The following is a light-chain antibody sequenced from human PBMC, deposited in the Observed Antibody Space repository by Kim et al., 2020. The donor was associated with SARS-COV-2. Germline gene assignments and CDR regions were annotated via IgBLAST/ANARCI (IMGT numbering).Light chain of an antibody. CDR2: INSDGSH. J-gene: IGLJ2*01. Sequence: QLVLTQSPSASASLGASVKLTCTLSSGHSSSAIAWHQQQPEKGPRFLMKINSDGSHIKGDGIPDRFSGSRSGAGRYLTITSLQSEDEADYYCQTWGSVTVIFGGGTQLTVL. CDR1: SGHSSSA. CDR3: QTWGSVTVI. V-gene: IGLV4-69*01.